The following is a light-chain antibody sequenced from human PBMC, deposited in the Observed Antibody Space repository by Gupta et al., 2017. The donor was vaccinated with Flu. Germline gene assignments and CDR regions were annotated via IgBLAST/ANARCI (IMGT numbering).Light chain of an antibody. Sequence: STTNLGNDVVNWYQQLPGAAPKLLINKNNQRPAGAPGRFAGTKSGTSASLASSGLQSEDEADYYCESWDDSFNARVFGGGTKLTV. V-gene: IGLV1-44*01. CDR2: KNN. CDR1: TTNLGNDV. J-gene: IGLJ3*02. CDR3: ESWDDSFNARV.